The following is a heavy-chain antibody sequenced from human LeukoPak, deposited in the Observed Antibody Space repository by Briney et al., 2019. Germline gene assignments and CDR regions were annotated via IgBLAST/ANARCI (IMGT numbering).Heavy chain of an antibody. Sequence: SVKVSCKASGFTFTSSAMQWVRQARGQRLEWIGWIVVGSGDTNYAQKFQERVTITRDMSTSTAYMELSSLRSEDTAVYYCAADRYDSSGYYHFDYWGQGTLVTVSS. J-gene: IGHJ4*02. CDR1: GFTFTSSA. CDR2: IVVGSGDT. V-gene: IGHV1-58*02. CDR3: AADRYDSSGYYHFDY. D-gene: IGHD3-22*01.